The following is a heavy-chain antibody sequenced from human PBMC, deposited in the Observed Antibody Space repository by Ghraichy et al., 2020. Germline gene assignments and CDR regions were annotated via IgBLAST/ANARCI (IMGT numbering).Heavy chain of an antibody. CDR3: ARAKTGYSNHYYFDY. CDR1: GGSISSGGYY. V-gene: IGHV4-31*03. CDR2: IYYSGST. D-gene: IGHD4-11*01. Sequence: SETLSLTCTVSGGSISSGGYYWSWIRQHPGNGLEWIGYIYYSGSTYYNPSLKSRVTISVDTSKNQFSLKLSSVTAADTAVYYCARAKTGYSNHYYFDYWGQGTLVTVSS. J-gene: IGHJ4*02.